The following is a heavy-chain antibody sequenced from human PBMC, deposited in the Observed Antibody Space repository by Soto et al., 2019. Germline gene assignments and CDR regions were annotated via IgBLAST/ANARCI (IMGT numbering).Heavy chain of an antibody. CDR2: INHSGST. J-gene: IGHJ5*02. V-gene: IGHV4-34*01. CDR1: GGSFSGYY. Sequence: PSETLSLTCAVYGGSFSGYYWSWIRQPPGKGLEWIGEINHSGSTNYNPSLKSRVTISVDTSKNQFSLKLSSVTAADTAVYYCARGPRENWFVHWGQGSLATVPS. CDR3: ARGPRENWFVH.